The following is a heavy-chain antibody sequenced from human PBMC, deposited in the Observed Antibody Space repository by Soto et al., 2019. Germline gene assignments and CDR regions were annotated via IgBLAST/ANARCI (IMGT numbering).Heavy chain of an antibody. CDR2: IIPIFGTA. Sequence: GASVTVSCKASGGTFSSYASRWVRQAPGQGLEWMGGIIPIFGTANYAQKFQGRVTITADESTSTAYMELSSLRSEDTAVYYCARLPFEGYDFWSGYYPTTYGMDVWGQGTTVTVSS. CDR1: GGTFSSYA. CDR3: ARLPFEGYDFWSGYYPTTYGMDV. J-gene: IGHJ6*02. D-gene: IGHD3-3*01. V-gene: IGHV1-69*13.